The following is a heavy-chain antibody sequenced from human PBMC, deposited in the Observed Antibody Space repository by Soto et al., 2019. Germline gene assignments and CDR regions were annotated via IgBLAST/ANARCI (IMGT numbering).Heavy chain of an antibody. J-gene: IGHJ6*02. Sequence: ASVKVSCKASGYTFTSNYIHWVRQAPGQGLKWMGIINPSGGNTGYAQKFQGRVTMTRNTSISTAYMELSSLRSEDTAVYYCARGGIQLWLRGYYYYGMDVWGQGTTVTVSS. CDR2: INPSGGNT. CDR1: GYTFTSNY. V-gene: IGHV1-46*01. CDR3: ARGGIQLWLRGYYYYGMDV. D-gene: IGHD5-18*01.